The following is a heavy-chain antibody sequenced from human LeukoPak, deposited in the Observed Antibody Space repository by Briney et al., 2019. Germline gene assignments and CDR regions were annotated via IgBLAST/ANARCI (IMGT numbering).Heavy chain of an antibody. Sequence: GGSLRLSSAASGFTFSSYSMNWVRQAPGNGLEWVSSISSSSSYIYYADSVKGRFTISRDNAKNSLYLQMNSLRAEDTAVYYCARAYLRRGYCSSTSCYGWDYWGQGTLVTVSS. CDR3: ARAYLRRGYCSSTSCYGWDY. J-gene: IGHJ4*02. D-gene: IGHD2-2*01. CDR2: ISSSSSYI. CDR1: GFTFSSYS. V-gene: IGHV3-21*01.